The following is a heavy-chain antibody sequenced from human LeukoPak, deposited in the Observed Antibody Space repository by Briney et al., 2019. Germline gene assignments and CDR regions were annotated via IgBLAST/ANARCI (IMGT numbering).Heavy chain of an antibody. CDR2: IYYSGGT. CDR3: ARDAYGYGDPYYFDY. Sequence: SETLSLTCTVSGGSISSYYWSWIRQPPGKGLEWIGYIYYSGGTNYNPSLKSRVTISVDTSKNQFSLKLSSVTAADTAVYYCARDAYGYGDPYYFDYWGQGTLVTVSS. CDR1: GGSISSYY. V-gene: IGHV4-59*01. D-gene: IGHD4-17*01. J-gene: IGHJ4*02.